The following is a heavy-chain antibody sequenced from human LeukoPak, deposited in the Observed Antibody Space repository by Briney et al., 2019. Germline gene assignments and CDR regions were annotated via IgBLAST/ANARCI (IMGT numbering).Heavy chain of an antibody. CDR1: GGSISSGGYY. J-gene: IGHJ5*02. Sequence: SQTLSLTCTVSGGSISSGGYYWSWIRQPPGKGLEWIGYIYHSGSTYYNPSLKSRVTISVDTSKNQFSLKLSSVTAADTAVYYCARDWGVVTAIAPNWFDPWGQGTLVTVSP. V-gene: IGHV4-30-2*01. D-gene: IGHD2-21*02. CDR2: IYHSGST. CDR3: ARDWGVVTAIAPNWFDP.